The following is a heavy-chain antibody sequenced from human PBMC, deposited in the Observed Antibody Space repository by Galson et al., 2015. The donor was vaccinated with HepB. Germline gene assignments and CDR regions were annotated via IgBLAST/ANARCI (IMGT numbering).Heavy chain of an antibody. V-gene: IGHV5-10-1*01. J-gene: IGHJ4*02. D-gene: IGHD6-13*01. CDR2: IDPTDSDT. CDR3: ARARPSSRMTLGSDY. CDR1: GYSFTSYW. Sequence: QSGAEVKKPGESLRISCKGSGYSFTSYWISWVRQMPGKGLEWMGKIDPTDSDTDYSPSFQGHVTISADKSISTAYLQWSSLKASDTAMYYCARARPSSRMTLGSDYWGRGTLVTVSS.